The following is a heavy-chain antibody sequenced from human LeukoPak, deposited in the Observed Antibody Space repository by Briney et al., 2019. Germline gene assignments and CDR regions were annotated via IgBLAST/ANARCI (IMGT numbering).Heavy chain of an antibody. CDR1: GFTFSSYG. Sequence: GGSLRLSCAASGFTFSSYGMQWVRQAPGKGLEWVAFIRYDGSNKYYADSVKGRFTISRDNSKNTLYLQMNSLRAEDTAVYYCAKGGECELLSPHYFDYWGQGTLVTVSS. J-gene: IGHJ4*02. CDR3: AKGGECELLSPHYFDY. V-gene: IGHV3-30*02. D-gene: IGHD1-26*01. CDR2: IRYDGSNK.